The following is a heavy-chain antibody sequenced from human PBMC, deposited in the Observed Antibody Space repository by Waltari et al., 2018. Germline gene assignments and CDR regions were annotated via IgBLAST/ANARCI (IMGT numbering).Heavy chain of an antibody. V-gene: IGHV3-7*01. Sequence: EVQMVESGGGLVQPGGSLRLSCAASGFTFSSYWMTWVRQAPGKGLEWVANINQDGSENYYVDSVKGRFTISRDDAKNSLYLQMNSLRNEDTAVYFCARVFVYGANSGKRPMDVWGKGTTVTVSS. CDR1: GFTFSSYW. CDR2: INQDGSEN. D-gene: IGHD4-17*01. CDR3: ARVFVYGANSGKRPMDV. J-gene: IGHJ6*03.